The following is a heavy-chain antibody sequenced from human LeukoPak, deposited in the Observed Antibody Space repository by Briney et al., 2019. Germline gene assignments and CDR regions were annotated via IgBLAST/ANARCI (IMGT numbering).Heavy chain of an antibody. D-gene: IGHD3-3*01. CDR1: GGTFSSYA. Sequence: SVKVSCEASGGTFSSYAISWVRQAPGQGLEWMGGIIPIFGTANYAQKFQGRVTITADESTSTAYMELSSLRSEDTAVYYCARVGDFWSGYYPRAWFDPWGQGTLVTVSS. J-gene: IGHJ5*02. CDR3: ARVGDFWSGYYPRAWFDP. CDR2: IIPIFGTA. V-gene: IGHV1-69*01.